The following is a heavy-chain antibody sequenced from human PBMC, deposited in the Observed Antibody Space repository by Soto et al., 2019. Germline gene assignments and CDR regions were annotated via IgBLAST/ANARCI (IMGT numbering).Heavy chain of an antibody. CDR1: GFTFSSYE. CDR2: ISSSGSTI. Sequence: GGSLRLSCAASGFTFSSYEMNWVRQAPGKGLEWVSYISSSGSTIYYADSVKGRFTISRDNAKNSLYLQMNSLRAEDTAVYYCARAPSWTTVKSSKGYAFDIWGQGTMVTVSS. J-gene: IGHJ3*02. CDR3: ARAPSWTTVKSSKGYAFDI. V-gene: IGHV3-48*03. D-gene: IGHD4-17*01.